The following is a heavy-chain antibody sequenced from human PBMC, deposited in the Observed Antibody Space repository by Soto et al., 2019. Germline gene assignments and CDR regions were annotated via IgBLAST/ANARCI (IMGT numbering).Heavy chain of an antibody. V-gene: IGHV4-59*01. CDR3: AREIRDYDFWSGYYTTISNLFDP. D-gene: IGHD3-3*01. CDR2: IYYSGST. CDR1: GGSISSYY. Sequence: SETLSLTCTVSGGSISSYYWSWIRQPPGKGLEWIGYIYYSGSTNYNPSLKSRVTISVDTSKNQFSLKLSSVTAADTAVYYCAREIRDYDFWSGYYTTISNLFDPWGQGTLVTVSS. J-gene: IGHJ5*02.